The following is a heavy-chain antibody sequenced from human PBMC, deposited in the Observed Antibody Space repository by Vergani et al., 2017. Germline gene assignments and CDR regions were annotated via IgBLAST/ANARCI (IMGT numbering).Heavy chain of an antibody. D-gene: IGHD2-2*01. V-gene: IGHV4-34*01. J-gene: IGHJ4*02. Sequence: QVQLQQWGAGLLKPSETLSLTCAVYGGSFSGYYWSWIRQPPGKGLEWIGEINHSGSTNYNPSLKSRVTISVDTSKNQFSLKLSSVTAADTAVYYCARRCSSTSCYDYWGQGTLVTVSS. CDR3: ARRCSSTSCYDY. CDR1: GGSFSGYY. CDR2: INHSGST.